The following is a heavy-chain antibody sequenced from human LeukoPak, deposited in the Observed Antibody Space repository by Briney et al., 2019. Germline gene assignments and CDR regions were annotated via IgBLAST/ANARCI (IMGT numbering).Heavy chain of an antibody. Sequence: PGGPLRLSCAASGFTFSSYSMNWVRQAPGKGLHWVSYISSSSSTMYYADSVKGRFTISRDNAKNSLYLQMNSLRAEDTAVYYCARWYCSSTSCLPDNWGQGTLVTVSS. CDR2: ISSSSSTM. V-gene: IGHV3-48*04. CDR3: ARWYCSSTSCLPDN. D-gene: IGHD2-2*01. J-gene: IGHJ4*02. CDR1: GFTFSSYS.